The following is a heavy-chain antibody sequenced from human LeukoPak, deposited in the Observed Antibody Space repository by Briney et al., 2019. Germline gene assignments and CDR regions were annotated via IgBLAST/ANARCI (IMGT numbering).Heavy chain of an antibody. CDR2: ISSSGSTI. CDR3: ARDLWDFWSGFDY. CDR1: GLTFSSYE. J-gene: IGHJ4*02. V-gene: IGHV3-48*03. D-gene: IGHD3-3*01. Sequence: GGSPRLSCAASGLTFSSYEMTWVRQAPGKGLEWVSYISSSGSTIYYADSVKGRFTISRDNAKNSLYLQMNSLRAEDTAVYYCARDLWDFWSGFDYWGQGTLVTVSS.